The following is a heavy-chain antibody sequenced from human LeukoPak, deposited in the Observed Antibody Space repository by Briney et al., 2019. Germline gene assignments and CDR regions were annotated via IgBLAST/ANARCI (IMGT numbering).Heavy chain of an antibody. D-gene: IGHD3-22*01. Sequence: GGSLRLSCAASGFTFSSYGMHWVRQAPGKGLEWVAFIRYDGSNKYYADSVKGRFTISGDNSKNTLYLQMNSLRAEDTAVYYCARSYYYDSSGSHLDYWGQGTLVTVSS. CDR1: GFTFSSYG. V-gene: IGHV3-30*02. J-gene: IGHJ4*02. CDR2: IRYDGSNK. CDR3: ARSYYYDSSGSHLDY.